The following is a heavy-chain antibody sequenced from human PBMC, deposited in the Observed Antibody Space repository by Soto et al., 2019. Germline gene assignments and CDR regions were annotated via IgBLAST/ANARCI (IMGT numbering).Heavy chain of an antibody. D-gene: IGHD2-2*01. Sequence: GGSLRLSCAASGFTFSSYGMHWVRQAPGKGLEWVAVISYDGSNKYYADSVKGRFTISRDNSKNTLYLQMNSLRAEDTAVYYCAKDPDCSSTSCPRIMGNNWFDPWGQGTLVTVSS. CDR2: ISYDGSNK. CDR3: AKDPDCSSTSCPRIMGNNWFDP. V-gene: IGHV3-30*18. CDR1: GFTFSSYG. J-gene: IGHJ5*02.